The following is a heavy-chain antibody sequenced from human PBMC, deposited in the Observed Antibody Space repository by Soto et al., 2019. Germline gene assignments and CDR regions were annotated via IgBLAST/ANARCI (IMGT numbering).Heavy chain of an antibody. V-gene: IGHV4-34*01. Sequence: NPSETLSLTCAVYGGSFSGYYWSWIRQPPGKGLEWIGEINHSGSTNYNPSLKSRVTISVDTSKNQFSLKLSSVTAADTAVYYCARGGRIAMVRGVIPKFDPWGQGTLVTVSS. CDR1: GGSFSGYY. CDR2: INHSGST. CDR3: ARGGRIAMVRGVIPKFDP. D-gene: IGHD3-10*01. J-gene: IGHJ5*02.